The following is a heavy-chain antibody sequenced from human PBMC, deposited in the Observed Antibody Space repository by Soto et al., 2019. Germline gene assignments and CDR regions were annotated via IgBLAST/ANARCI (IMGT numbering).Heavy chain of an antibody. Sequence: LSLTCTVSGGSISSHYWSWVRQAPGKGLEWIGHIYYRGSTSYNPSLRSRSTISVDASNNQFSLKLNSVTTADTAVYYCARDGREASGMDVWGQGTKVTVSS. J-gene: IGHJ6*02. D-gene: IGHD1-26*01. CDR3: ARDGREASGMDV. CDR1: GGSISSHY. V-gene: IGHV4-59*11. CDR2: IYYRGST.